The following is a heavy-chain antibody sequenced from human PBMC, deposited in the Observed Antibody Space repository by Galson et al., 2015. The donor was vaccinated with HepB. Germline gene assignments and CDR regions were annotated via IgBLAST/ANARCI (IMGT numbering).Heavy chain of an antibody. V-gene: IGHV3-23*01. J-gene: IGHJ5*02. Sequence: PLRLSCAASGFTFSSYAMSWVRQAPGKGLEWGSAISGSGGSTYYTDSVKGRFTISRDNSKNTLYLQMNSQRAEDTAVYYCAKDWGAGWFDPWGQGTLVTVSS. D-gene: IGHD3-16*01. CDR1: GFTFSSYA. CDR2: ISGSGGST. CDR3: AKDWGAGWFDP.